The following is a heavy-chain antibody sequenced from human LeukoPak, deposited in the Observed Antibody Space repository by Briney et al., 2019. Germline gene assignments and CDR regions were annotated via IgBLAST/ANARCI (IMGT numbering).Heavy chain of an antibody. J-gene: IGHJ4*02. V-gene: IGHV3-7*01. CDR2: IKQDGSEK. CDR1: GFIFSNYW. D-gene: IGHD6-19*01. Sequence: GGSLRLSCAGSGFIFSNYWMTWVRQAPGKGLEWVANIKQDGSEKNYVDSVKGRFTISRDNAKNSLYLQMNSLRAEDTAEYYCAGPPQAGPFDYWGQRTLVTVSS. CDR3: AGPPQAGPFDY.